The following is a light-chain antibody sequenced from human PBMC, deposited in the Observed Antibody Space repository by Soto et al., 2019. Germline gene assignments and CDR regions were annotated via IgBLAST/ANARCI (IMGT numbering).Light chain of an antibody. CDR2: AAS. CDR3: QQSYSPPRT. V-gene: IGKV1-39*01. CDR1: QSISSY. Sequence: DIQMTQSPSSLSASVGDRVTMTCRASQSISSYLNWYQQKPGKAPKLLIYAASSLQSGVPSRFSGSGSGTDFTLTVSSLQPEDFATCYCQQSYSPPRTFGQGTKVEVK. J-gene: IGKJ1*01.